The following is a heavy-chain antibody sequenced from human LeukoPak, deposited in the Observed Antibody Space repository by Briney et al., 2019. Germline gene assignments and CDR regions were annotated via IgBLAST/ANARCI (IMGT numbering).Heavy chain of an antibody. CDR1: GGTFTSYA. CDR3: ATSVRFLEWYKALDY. D-gene: IGHD3-3*01. Sequence: GASVKVSCKASGGTFTSYAISWVRQAPGHGLEWMGRIIPILGIANYANKFQGRVTITPDKSTSTAYMEMSSLRSEDTAVYYCATSVRFLEWYKALDYWGQGTLVTVSS. J-gene: IGHJ4*02. V-gene: IGHV1-69*04. CDR2: IIPILGIA.